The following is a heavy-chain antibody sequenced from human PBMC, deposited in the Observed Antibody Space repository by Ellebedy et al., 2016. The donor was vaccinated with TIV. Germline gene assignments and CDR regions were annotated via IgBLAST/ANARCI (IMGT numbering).Heavy chain of an antibody. Sequence: LRLSCAASGFTFSSYAMSWVRQPPGKGLEWIGYISYSGSTYYNPSLKSRVIISVDTSKNQFSLRLTSVTAAETALYYCARGDSSSSRVYYWGQGTLVTVSS. CDR2: ISYSGST. CDR3: ARGDSSSSRVYY. V-gene: IGHV4-30-4*08. CDR1: GFTFSSYA. J-gene: IGHJ4*02. D-gene: IGHD6-6*01.